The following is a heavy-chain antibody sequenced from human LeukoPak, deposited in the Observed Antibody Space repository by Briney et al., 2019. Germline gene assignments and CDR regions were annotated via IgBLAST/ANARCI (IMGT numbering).Heavy chain of an antibody. CDR1: GFTFRSFE. D-gene: IGHD3-22*01. CDR2: ITNDGRTT. J-gene: IGHJ4*02. Sequence: PGGSLRLSCVASGFTFRSFEMNWVRQAPGKGLEWVSYITNDGRTTYYTDSVQGRFTISRDNAKNSMYLQMNSLRDEDTAVYYCARDPTLGESNRYYTFDYWGRGTLVTVSS. V-gene: IGHV3-48*03. CDR3: ARDPTLGESNRYYTFDY.